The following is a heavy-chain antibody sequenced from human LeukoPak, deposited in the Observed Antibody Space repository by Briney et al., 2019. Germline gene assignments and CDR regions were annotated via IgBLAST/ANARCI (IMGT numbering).Heavy chain of an antibody. CDR2: ISYDGSKK. D-gene: IGHD3-22*01. CDR3: ARDLSGYYSVDY. Sequence: GGSLRLSCAASGFTFSSHGMHWVRQAPGKGLEWVAVISYDGSKKDYAASVKGRFTISRDKSKNTLYLQMNSLRAEDTAVYYCARDLSGYYSVDYWGQGTLVTVSS. V-gene: IGHV3-30-3*01. CDR1: GFTFSSHG. J-gene: IGHJ4*02.